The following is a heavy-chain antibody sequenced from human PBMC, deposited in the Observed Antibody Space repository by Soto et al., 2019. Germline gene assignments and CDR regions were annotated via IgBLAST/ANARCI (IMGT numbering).Heavy chain of an antibody. D-gene: IGHD3-10*01. CDR2: FDPEDGET. J-gene: IGHJ4*02. Sequence: GASVKVSCKVSGCTLTELSMHWVRQAPGKGLEWMGGFDPEDGETIYAQKFQGRVTMTEDTSTDTAYMELSSLRSEDTAVYYCATDLRTLLWFGGQPGYWGQGTLVTVSS. V-gene: IGHV1-24*01. CDR3: ATDLRTLLWFGGQPGY. CDR1: GCTLTELS.